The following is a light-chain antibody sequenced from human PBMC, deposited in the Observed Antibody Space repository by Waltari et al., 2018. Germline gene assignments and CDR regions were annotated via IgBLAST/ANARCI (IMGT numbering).Light chain of an antibody. CDR3: QVWDANTDPGV. V-gene: IGLV3-21*01. J-gene: IGLJ1*01. Sequence: SYVLTQPPSVSVAPGETARITCGGNNIESKSVHWYRQRPGQAPVVVISYDNDRAAGRPDGFSVSNSGSTATLTVSRVEAGDEAADYCQVWDANTDPGVFGTGTEVTVL. CDR2: YDN. CDR1: NIESKS.